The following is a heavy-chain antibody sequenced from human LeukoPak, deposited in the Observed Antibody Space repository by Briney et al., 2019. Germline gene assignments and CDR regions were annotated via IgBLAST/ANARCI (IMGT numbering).Heavy chain of an antibody. V-gene: IGHV3-30*02. J-gene: IGHJ4*02. D-gene: IGHD6-13*01. Sequence: PGGSLRLSCAASGFIFSSYGMHWVRQAPGKGLGWVAFIRKDGSDKWFAHSVKGRFTISRDNSRNTLYLQVNSLRAEDTAVYYCARAASSSWTDFASWGQGTLVTVSS. CDR3: ARAASSSWTDFAS. CDR2: IRKDGSDK. CDR1: GFIFSSYG.